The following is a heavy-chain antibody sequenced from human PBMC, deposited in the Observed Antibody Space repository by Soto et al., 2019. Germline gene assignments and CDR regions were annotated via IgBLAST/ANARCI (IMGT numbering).Heavy chain of an antibody. J-gene: IGHJ6*03. V-gene: IGHV4-59*08. CDR2: IYYSGST. Sequence: SETLSLTCTVSGGSISSYYWSWIRQPPGKGLEWIGYIYYSGSTNYNPSLMSRVTISVDTSKNQFSLKLSSVTAADTAVYYCASFPAAGGYYYYMDVWGKGTTVTVSS. CDR3: ASFPAAGGYYYYMDV. CDR1: GGSISSYY. D-gene: IGHD6-25*01.